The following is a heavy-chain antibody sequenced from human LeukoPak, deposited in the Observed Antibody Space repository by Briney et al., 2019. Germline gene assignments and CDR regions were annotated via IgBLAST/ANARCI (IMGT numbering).Heavy chain of an antibody. CDR2: INPNSGGT. J-gene: IGHJ6*02. V-gene: IGHV1-2*04. Sequence: ASVKVSCKASGYTFTGYYMYWVRQAPGQGLEWMGWINPNSGGTNYAQKFQGWVTMTRDTSISTAYMELSRLRSDDTAVYYCARDRELYSSSWYDLYYYYYGMDVWGQGTTVTISS. CDR1: GYTFTGYY. D-gene: IGHD6-13*01. CDR3: ARDRELYSSSWYDLYYYYYGMDV.